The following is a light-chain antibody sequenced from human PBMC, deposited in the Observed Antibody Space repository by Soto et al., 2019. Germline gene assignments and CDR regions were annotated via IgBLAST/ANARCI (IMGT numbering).Light chain of an antibody. CDR1: QNVISY. CDR2: DAS. V-gene: IGKV3-11*01. Sequence: EVVLTQSPATLSLSPGERATLSCRASQNVISYLAWYQQKPGQGPRLLIYDASNRATGIPARFSGSGSGTDFTLTIDSLEPEDSAIYYCQQRSNWLTFGGGTKVEIK. J-gene: IGKJ4*01. CDR3: QQRSNWLT.